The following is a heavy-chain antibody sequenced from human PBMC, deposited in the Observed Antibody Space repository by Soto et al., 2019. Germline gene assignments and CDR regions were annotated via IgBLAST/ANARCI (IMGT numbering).Heavy chain of an antibody. Sequence: SETLSLTCTVFGGSISSSSYYWGWIRQPPGKGLEWIGSIYYSGSTYYNPSLKSRVTISVDTSKNQFSLKLSSVTAADTAVYYCARHYQYQLPLLDYWGQGTLVTVSS. J-gene: IGHJ4*02. CDR2: IYYSGST. CDR1: GGSISSSSYY. D-gene: IGHD2-2*01. CDR3: ARHYQYQLPLLDY. V-gene: IGHV4-39*01.